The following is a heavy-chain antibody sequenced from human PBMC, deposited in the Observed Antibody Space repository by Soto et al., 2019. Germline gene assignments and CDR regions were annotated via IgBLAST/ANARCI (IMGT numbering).Heavy chain of an antibody. CDR1: GFTFSSYW. J-gene: IGHJ3*02. Sequence: VQLVESGGGLVQPGGSLRLSCAASGFTFSSYWMHWVRQAPGKGLVWVSRIKSDGGGISYADSVKGRFTISRDNAKNTLHLHMNSLRAEDTPVYYCARDGYSYGYGAFDIWGQGTMVTVSS. V-gene: IGHV3-74*01. CDR2: IKSDGGGI. CDR3: ARDGYSYGYGAFDI. D-gene: IGHD5-18*01.